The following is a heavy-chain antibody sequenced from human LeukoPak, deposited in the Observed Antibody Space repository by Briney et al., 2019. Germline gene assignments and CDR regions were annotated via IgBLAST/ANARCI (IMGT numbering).Heavy chain of an antibody. Sequence: ASVKVSCKTSGYTFTGFFMHWVRQAPGQGLEWMGWTNPNTGDTNYAQKFQGRVTLTRDTSMRAAYMELSSLTSDDTALYYCTRDVPGYSSEFDFWGQGTLVTVSS. J-gene: IGHJ4*02. V-gene: IGHV1-2*02. CDR1: GYTFTGFF. CDR3: TRDVPGYSSEFDF. CDR2: TNPNTGDT. D-gene: IGHD6-19*01.